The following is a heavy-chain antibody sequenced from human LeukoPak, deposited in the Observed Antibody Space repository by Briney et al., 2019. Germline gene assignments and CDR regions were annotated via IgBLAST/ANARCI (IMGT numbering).Heavy chain of an antibody. V-gene: IGHV4-34*01. CDR2: INHSGST. Sequence: SETLSLTCAVYGGSFSGYYWSWIRQPPGKGLEWIGEINHSGSTNYNPSLKSRVIVSSDMSKNQFSLMLNSVTAADAAVYYCARDKGQYGSGTRGFTWFDPWGQGTLVTVSS. CDR1: GGSFSGYY. CDR3: ARDKGQYGSGTRGFTWFDP. J-gene: IGHJ5*02. D-gene: IGHD3-10*01.